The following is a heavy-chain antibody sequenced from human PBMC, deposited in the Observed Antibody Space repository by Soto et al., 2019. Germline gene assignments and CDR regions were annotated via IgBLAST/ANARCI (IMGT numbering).Heavy chain of an antibody. CDR1: GVTFSSYA. CDR3: ARDNPPIDWLGGEKRQKRPSAFHI. CDR2: IIPIFGTA. D-gene: IGHD2-21*01. V-gene: IGHV1-69*13. Sequence: GASVKVSCKASGVTFSSYAISWVRQAPGQGLEWMGGIIPIFGTANYAQKFQGRVTITADESTSTAYMELSSLRSEDTAVYYCARDNPPIDWLGGEKRQKRPSAFHIWGKATMVTLSS. J-gene: IGHJ3*02.